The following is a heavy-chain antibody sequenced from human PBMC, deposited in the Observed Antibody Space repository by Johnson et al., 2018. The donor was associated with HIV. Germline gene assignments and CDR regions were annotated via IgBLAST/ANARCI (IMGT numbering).Heavy chain of an antibody. V-gene: IGHV3-30-3*01. Sequence: QVQLVESGGGLVKPGGSLRLSCAASGFTFSNAWMSWVRQAPGKGLEWVAVISHDGRNQKYADSVKDRFSISRNNSKNTLYLQMNSLRAEDTALYYCAIDCGGDCYSGSGAFDIWGQGTMVTVSS. CDR2: ISHDGRNQ. CDR3: AIDCGGDCYSGSGAFDI. CDR1: GFTFSNAW. D-gene: IGHD2-21*01. J-gene: IGHJ3*02.